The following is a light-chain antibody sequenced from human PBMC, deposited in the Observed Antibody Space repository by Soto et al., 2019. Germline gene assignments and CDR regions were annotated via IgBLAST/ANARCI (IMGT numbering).Light chain of an antibody. J-gene: IGLJ3*02. CDR3: SSYTSSSTHWV. CDR2: EVS. Sequence: QSALTQPASVSGSPGQSITISCTGTSSDVGGYNYVSWYQQHPGKAPKVMIYEVSNRPSGVSNRFSGSKFGNTASLTISGLQAEDEADYYCSSYTSSSTHWVFGGGTKLTVL. CDR1: SSDVGGYNY. V-gene: IGLV2-14*01.